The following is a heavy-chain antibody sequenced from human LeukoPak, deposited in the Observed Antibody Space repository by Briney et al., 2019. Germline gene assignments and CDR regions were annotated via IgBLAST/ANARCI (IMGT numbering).Heavy chain of an antibody. V-gene: IGHV3-33*01. CDR1: GFTFSSYG. Sequence: GGSLRLSCAASGFTFSSYGMHWVRQAPGKGLEWVAVIWYDGSNKYYADSVKGRFTISRDNSKNTLYLQMNSLRAEDTAVYYCARAGGVATILFDYRGQGTLVTVSS. CDR2: IWYDGSNK. D-gene: IGHD5-12*01. CDR3: ARAGGVATILFDY. J-gene: IGHJ4*02.